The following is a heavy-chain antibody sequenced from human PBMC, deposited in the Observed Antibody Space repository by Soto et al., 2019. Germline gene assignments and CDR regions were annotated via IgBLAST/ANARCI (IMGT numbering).Heavy chain of an antibody. CDR1: GFTFSSYS. D-gene: IGHD3-22*01. J-gene: IGHJ3*02. V-gene: IGHV3-21*01. Sequence: EVQLVESGGGLVKPGGSLRLSCAASGFTFSSYSMNWVRQAPGKGLEWVSSISGSSSYIYYADSVKGRFTISRDNAKKSLYLQMNSLRAEDTAVYYCARDLGYYDSSGRRSAFDIWGQGTMVTVSS. CDR3: ARDLGYYDSSGRRSAFDI. CDR2: ISGSSSYI.